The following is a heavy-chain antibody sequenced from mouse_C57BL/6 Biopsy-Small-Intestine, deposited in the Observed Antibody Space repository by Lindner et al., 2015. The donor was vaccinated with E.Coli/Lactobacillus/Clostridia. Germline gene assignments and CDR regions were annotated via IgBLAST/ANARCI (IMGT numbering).Heavy chain of an antibody. CDR1: GFNIKDNY. CDR2: IDPEDGDI. D-gene: IGHD1-1*01. V-gene: IGHV14-1*01. J-gene: IGHJ3*01. Sequence: VQLQESGGRACEPGASVKLSCTASGFNIKDNYMHWVKQRPEQGLEWIGRIDPEDGDIEYAPKFQGKATMTADTSSNTAYLQISSLTSEDTAVYYCYLYYGSSYEAWFAYWGQGTLVTVSA. CDR3: YLYYGSSYEAWFAY.